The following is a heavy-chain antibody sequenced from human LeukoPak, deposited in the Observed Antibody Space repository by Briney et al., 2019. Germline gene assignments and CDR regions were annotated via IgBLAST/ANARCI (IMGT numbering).Heavy chain of an antibody. CDR2: ISSSSSYI. V-gene: IGHV3-21*01. J-gene: IGHJ4*02. CDR3: ARGGVVDIFEK. D-gene: IGHD2-2*03. CDR1: GFTFSSYS. Sequence: GGSLRLSCAASGFTFSSYSMNWVRQAPGKGLEWVSSISSSSSYIYYADSVKGRFTISRDNAKNSLYLQMNSLRAEDTAVYYCARGGVVDIFEKWGQETLVTVSS.